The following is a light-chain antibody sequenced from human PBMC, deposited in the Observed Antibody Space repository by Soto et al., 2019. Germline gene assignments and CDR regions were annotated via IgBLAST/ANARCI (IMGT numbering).Light chain of an antibody. Sequence: DIKMTQSPSSLSESVGDRVTISCQASQDIGNSLNWYQQKPGKAPELLIYDAYNLVTGVPSRFSGSRTVTDFNLTISSLQPEDIATYYCQHCNKLPPTFSRGTNVDIK. CDR1: QDIGNS. V-gene: IGKV1-33*01. CDR3: QHCNKLPPT. J-gene: IGKJ3*01. CDR2: DAY.